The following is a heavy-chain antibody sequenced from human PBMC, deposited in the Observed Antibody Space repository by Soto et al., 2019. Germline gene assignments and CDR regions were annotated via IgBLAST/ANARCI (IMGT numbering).Heavy chain of an antibody. D-gene: IGHD3-3*01. Sequence: QIILKESGPTLVKPTQTLTLTCTFSGFSLSTSGVAVGWIRQPPGKALEWLALLYWDDEKLYSPSLKNRLTITKDSSKNQVILTMTNVDPVDTATYFCAHQKEWTMTIFDYWGQGTLVTVSS. CDR2: LYWDDEK. CDR3: AHQKEWTMTIFDY. V-gene: IGHV2-5*02. CDR1: GFSLSTSGVA. J-gene: IGHJ4*02.